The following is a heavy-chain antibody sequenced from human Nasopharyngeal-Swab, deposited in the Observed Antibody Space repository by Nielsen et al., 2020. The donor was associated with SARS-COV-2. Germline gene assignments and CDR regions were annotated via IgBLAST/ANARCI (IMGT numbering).Heavy chain of an antibody. CDR2: ISASGGST. Sequence: GRQAPGKGREWVAAISASGGSTYYADSVKGRFTISRDYSKTTLYLQMNSLRAEDTAVYYCAKAMTPYVWGSYRYMDYWGQGTLVTVSS. V-gene: IGHV3-23*01. J-gene: IGHJ4*02. CDR3: AKAMTPYVWGSYRYMDY. D-gene: IGHD3-16*02.